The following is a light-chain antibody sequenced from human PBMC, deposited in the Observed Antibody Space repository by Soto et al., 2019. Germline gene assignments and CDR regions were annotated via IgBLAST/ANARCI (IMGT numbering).Light chain of an antibody. J-gene: IGKJ4*01. CDR3: QQDYNLLT. CDR2: GAS. Sequence: PGERVTLSCRASQSVSSSYLTWYQQKPGQAPRLLIYGASTKATSIPARYSGSGSGIDFTLTISSLQPEDFAVYYCQQDYNLLTFGGGTKVEIK. CDR1: QSVSSSY. V-gene: IGKV3D-7*01.